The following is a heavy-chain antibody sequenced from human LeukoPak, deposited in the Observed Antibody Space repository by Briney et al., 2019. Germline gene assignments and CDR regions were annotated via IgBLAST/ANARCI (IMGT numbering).Heavy chain of an antibody. V-gene: IGHV4-30-4*01. CDR3: ARAPITIYDLNDAFHI. D-gene: IGHD3-3*01. Sequence: PSETLPLTCTVSGGSISSGYYYWSWIRQPPGKGLEWIGYIHYSGSTHYNPSLKSRVTISVDTSKNQFSLKLSSVTAADTAVYYCARAPITIYDLNDAFHIWGQGTMVTVSS. J-gene: IGHJ3*02. CDR1: GGSISSGYYY. CDR2: IHYSGST.